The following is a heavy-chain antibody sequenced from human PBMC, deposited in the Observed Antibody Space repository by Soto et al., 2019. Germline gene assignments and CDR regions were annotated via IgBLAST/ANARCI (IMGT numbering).Heavy chain of an antibody. J-gene: IGHJ4*02. D-gene: IGHD5-18*01. CDR1: GGSISSSNW. V-gene: IGHV4-4*02. CDR2: IYHSGST. CDR3: ASKGGYSYRLAD. Sequence: SETLSLTCAVSGGSISSSNWWSWVRQPPGKGLEWIGEIYHSGSTNYNPSLKSRVTISVDKSKNQFSLKLSSVTAADTAVYYCASKGGYSYRLADWGQGTLVTVSS.